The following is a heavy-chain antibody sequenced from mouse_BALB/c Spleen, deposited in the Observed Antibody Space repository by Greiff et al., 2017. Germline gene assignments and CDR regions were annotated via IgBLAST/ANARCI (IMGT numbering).Heavy chain of an antibody. CDR3: ARGAYHYFDY. CDR1: GFTFSSFG. J-gene: IGHJ2*01. CDR2: ISSGSSTI. V-gene: IGHV5-17*02. Sequence: EVNLVESGGGLVQPGGSRKLSCAASGFTFSSFGMHWVRQAPEKGLEWVAYISSGSSTIYYADTVKGRFTISRDNPKNTLFLQMTSLRSEDTAMYYCARGAYHYFDYWGQGTTLTVSS.